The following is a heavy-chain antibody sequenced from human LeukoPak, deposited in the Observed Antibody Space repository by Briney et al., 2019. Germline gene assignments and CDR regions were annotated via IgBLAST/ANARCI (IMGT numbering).Heavy chain of an antibody. J-gene: IGHJ6*02. V-gene: IGHV1-18*01. CDR1: GYTFTSYG. CDR3: ARLGYCSGGSCAYYYYGMDV. D-gene: IGHD2-15*01. Sequence: ASVKVSCKASGYTFTSYGISWVRQAPGQGLEWVGWISAYNGNTNYAQKLQGRVTMTTDTSTSTAYMELRSLRSDDTAVYYCARLGYCSGGSCAYYYYGMDVWGQGTTVTVSS. CDR2: ISAYNGNT.